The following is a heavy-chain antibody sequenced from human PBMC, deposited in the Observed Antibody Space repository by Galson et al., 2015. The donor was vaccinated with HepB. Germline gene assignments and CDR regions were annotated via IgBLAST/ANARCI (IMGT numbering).Heavy chain of an antibody. CDR3: ARDFQTASDYYDSSGYYVF. CDR2: IKQDGSEK. V-gene: IGHV3-7*03. D-gene: IGHD3-22*01. J-gene: IGHJ4*02. CDR1: GFTFSSYW. Sequence: SLRLSCAASGFTFSSYWMSWVRQAPGKGLEWVANIKQDGSEKYYVDSVKGRFTISRDNAKNSLYLQMNSLRAEDTAVYYCARDFQTASDYYDSSGYYVFWGQGTLVTVSS.